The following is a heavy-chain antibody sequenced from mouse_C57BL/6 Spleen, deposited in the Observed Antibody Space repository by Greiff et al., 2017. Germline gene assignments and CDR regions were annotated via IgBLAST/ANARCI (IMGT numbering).Heavy chain of an antibody. CDR2: ISGGGGNT. J-gene: IGHJ2*01. D-gene: IGHD4-1*01. Sequence: EVKLVESGGGLVKPGGSLKLSCAASGFTFSSYTMSWVRQTPEKRLEWVATISGGGGNTYYPDSVKGRFTISRDNAKNTLYLKMSSLRAEDTALYYCARRQNWDYFDYWGQGTTLTVSS. V-gene: IGHV5-9*01. CDR3: ARRQNWDYFDY. CDR1: GFTFSSYT.